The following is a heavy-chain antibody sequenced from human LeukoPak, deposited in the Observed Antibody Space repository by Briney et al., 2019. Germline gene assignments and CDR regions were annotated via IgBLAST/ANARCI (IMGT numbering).Heavy chain of an antibody. CDR2: IYYSGNS. J-gene: IGHJ4*02. D-gene: IGHD5-12*01. V-gene: IGHV4-61*01. Sequence: SETLSLTCTVSGGSVSSGSYYWSWIRQPPGKGLEWIGHIYYSGNSNYNPSLKSRVTISVDTSKNQFSLKLSSVTAADTAVYYCARSVSGYDYYFDYWGQGTLVTVSS. CDR3: ARSVSGYDYYFDY. CDR1: GGSVSSGSYY.